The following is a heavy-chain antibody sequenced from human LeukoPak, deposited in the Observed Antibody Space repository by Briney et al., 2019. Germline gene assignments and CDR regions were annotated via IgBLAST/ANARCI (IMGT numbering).Heavy chain of an antibody. J-gene: IGHJ6*02. CDR3: ARGGGDLDFVGAVEDLYYYYGMDV. V-gene: IGHV1-69*01. D-gene: IGHD2-21*01. CDR1: GGTFSSYA. Sequence: VASVKVSCKASGGTFSSYAISWVRQAPGQGLEWMGGIIPIFGTANYAQKFQGRVTITADESTSTAYMELSSLRSEDTAVYYCARGGGDLDFVGAVEDLYYYYGMDVWGQGTTVTVSS. CDR2: IIPIFGTA.